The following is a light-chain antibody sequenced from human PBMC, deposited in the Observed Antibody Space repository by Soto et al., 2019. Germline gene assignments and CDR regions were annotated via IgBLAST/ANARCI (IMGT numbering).Light chain of an antibody. CDR2: EVS. CDR3: TSYTSRGTFV. Sequence: QSALTQPASVSGSPGQSITISCTGTSSDVGGYNYVSWYQQHPGKAPQLMIYEVSNRPSGVSHRLSGSKSGNTASLTISGLQAEDEAEYYCTSYTSRGTFVFGTGTKVTVL. V-gene: IGLV2-14*01. J-gene: IGLJ1*01. CDR1: SSDVGGYNY.